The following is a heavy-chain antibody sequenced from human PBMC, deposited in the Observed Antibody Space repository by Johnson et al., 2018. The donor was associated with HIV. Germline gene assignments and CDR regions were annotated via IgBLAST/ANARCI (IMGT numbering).Heavy chain of an antibody. CDR3: ARDRRGATIDDAFDI. D-gene: IGHD1-26*01. CDR1: GFTFSASA. V-gene: IGHV3-73*01. J-gene: IGHJ3*02. CDR2: ISSKTNSYAT. Sequence: VQLVESGGGVVQPGRSLRLSCVASGFTFSASAIHWVRQASGKGLEWVGHISSKTNSYATELAASLKGRFTISRDNSKNTLYLQMNSLRAEDPAVYYCARDRRGATIDDAFDIWGQGTMVTVSS.